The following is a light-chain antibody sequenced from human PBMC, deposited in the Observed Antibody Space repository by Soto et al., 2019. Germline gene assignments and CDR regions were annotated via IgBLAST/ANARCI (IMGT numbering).Light chain of an antibody. J-gene: IGLJ1*01. Sequence: QSALTQPASVSGSPGQSINISCTGTSSDVGGYNHVSWYQQHPGKAPKLMIYDVTNRPSGVSNRFSGSKSGNTASLTISGLQAEDEADYYCSSYTSSSTYVFRTGTKLTVL. V-gene: IGLV2-14*01. CDR3: SSYTSSSTYV. CDR2: DVT. CDR1: SSDVGGYNH.